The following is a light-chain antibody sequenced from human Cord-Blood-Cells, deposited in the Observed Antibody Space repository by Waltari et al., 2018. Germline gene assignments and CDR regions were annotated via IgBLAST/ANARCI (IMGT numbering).Light chain of an antibody. V-gene: IGLV3-21*04. CDR3: QVWDSSSDHWV. CDR2: YDS. Sequence: SYVLTQPPSVSVAPGKTARITCGGNNIGSKSVHWYQQKPGQAPELVISYDSDRPSVIPGRFSGSNSGNTATLTISRVEAGDEADYYCQVWDSSSDHWVFGGGTKLTVL. J-gene: IGLJ3*02. CDR1: NIGSKS.